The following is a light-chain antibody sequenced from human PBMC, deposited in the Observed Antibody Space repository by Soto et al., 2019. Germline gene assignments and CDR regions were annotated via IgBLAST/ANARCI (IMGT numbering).Light chain of an antibody. V-gene: IGKV3-20*01. Sequence: EIVLTQSPGTLSLSQGERATLSCRASQSVSSSYLAWYQQKPGQAPRLLIYGASSRATGIPDRFSGSGSGTAFTLTISRLEPEDFAVYYCQHYGSSPGTFGPGTKVDIK. CDR3: QHYGSSPGT. CDR2: GAS. CDR1: QSVSSSY. J-gene: IGKJ3*01.